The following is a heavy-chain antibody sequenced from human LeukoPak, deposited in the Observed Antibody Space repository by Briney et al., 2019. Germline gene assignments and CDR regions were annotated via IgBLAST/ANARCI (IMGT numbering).Heavy chain of an antibody. V-gene: IGHV1-2*02. Sequence: ASVKVSCKASGYTFTSYYMHWVRQAPGQGLEWMGWINPNTGGTNYAQKLQGRVTMTTDTSTSTAYMELRSLRSDDTAVYYCARDLYSGSYWALDIWGQGTMVTVSS. J-gene: IGHJ3*02. CDR2: INPNTGGT. D-gene: IGHD1-26*01. CDR3: ARDLYSGSYWALDI. CDR1: GYTFTSYY.